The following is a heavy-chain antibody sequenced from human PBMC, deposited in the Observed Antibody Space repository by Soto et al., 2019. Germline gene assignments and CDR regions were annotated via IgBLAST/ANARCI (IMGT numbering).Heavy chain of an antibody. CDR3: VKDGNNYAVDV. J-gene: IGHJ6*02. CDR1: GFRFDDHA. Sequence: VQLVESGGGLVQPGRSLRLSCTASGFRFDDHAMHWVRQAPGKGPECVSGISWHSGAEVYAVSVRGRFKIFRDNAKNSLYFQMNGLTSEDTSLYYCVKDGNNYAVDVWGQGTTVIVSS. V-gene: IGHV3-9*01. D-gene: IGHD5-18*01. CDR2: ISWHSGAE.